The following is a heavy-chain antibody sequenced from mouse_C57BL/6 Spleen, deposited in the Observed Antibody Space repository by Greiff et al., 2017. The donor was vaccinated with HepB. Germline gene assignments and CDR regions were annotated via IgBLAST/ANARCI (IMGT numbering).Heavy chain of an antibody. CDR2: IDPEDGDT. CDR1: GFNIKDYY. V-gene: IGHV14-1*01. CDR3: TDCLSYAMDY. J-gene: IGHJ4*01. D-gene: IGHD6-1*01. Sequence: EVQLQQSGAELVRPGASVKLSCTASGFNIKDYYMHWVKQRPEQGLEWIGRIDPEDGDTEYAPKFQGKATMTADTSSNTAYLQLSSLTSDDTAVYSCTDCLSYAMDYWGQGTSVTVSS.